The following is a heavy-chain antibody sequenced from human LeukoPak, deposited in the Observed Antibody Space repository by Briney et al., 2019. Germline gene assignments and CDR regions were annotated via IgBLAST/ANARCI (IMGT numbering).Heavy chain of an antibody. D-gene: IGHD5-12*01. CDR2: IYYSGST. V-gene: IGHV4-30-4*08. J-gene: IGHJ5*02. CDR1: GGSISSSDYY. Sequence: SETLSLTCTVSGGSISSSDYYWSWIRQPPGKGLEWIGYIYYSGSTYYNPSLKSRVTISVDTSKNQFSLKLSSVTAADTAVYYCARGSVGYSGRGNWFDPWGQGTLVTVSS. CDR3: ARGSVGYSGRGNWFDP.